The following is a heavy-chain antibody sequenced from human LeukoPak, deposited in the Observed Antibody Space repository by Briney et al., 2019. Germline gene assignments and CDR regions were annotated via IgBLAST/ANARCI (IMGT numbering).Heavy chain of an antibody. CDR3: ARGYNDILTSYYY. CDR2: INPNSGGT. D-gene: IGHD3-9*01. CDR1: GYTFTGYY. J-gene: IGHJ4*02. Sequence: GASVKVSCKASGYTFTGYYMHWVRQAPGQGLEWMGWINPNSGGTNFAQEFQGRVSMTRDTSISTAYMELSSLRSDDTAVYYCARGYNDILTSYYYWGQGTLVTVSS. V-gene: IGHV1-2*02.